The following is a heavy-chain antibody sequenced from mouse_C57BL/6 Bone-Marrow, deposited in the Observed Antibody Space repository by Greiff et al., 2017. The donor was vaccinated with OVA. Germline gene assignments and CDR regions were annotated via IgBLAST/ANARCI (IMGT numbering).Heavy chain of an antibody. CDR1: GYSFTGYY. J-gene: IGHJ4*01. V-gene: IGHV1-42*01. CDR3: ARCGTVVAKDYAMDY. D-gene: IGHD1-1*01. Sequence: EVQLQQSGPELVKPGASVKISCKASGYSFTGYYMNWVKQSPEKSLEWIGEINPSTGGTTYNQKFKAKATLTVDKSSSTAYMQLKSLTSEDSAVYYCARCGTVVAKDYAMDYGGQGTSVTVSS. CDR2: INPSTGGT.